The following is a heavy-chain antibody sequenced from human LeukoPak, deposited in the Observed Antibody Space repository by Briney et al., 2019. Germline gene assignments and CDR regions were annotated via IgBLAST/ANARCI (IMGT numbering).Heavy chain of an antibody. CDR2: IYYSGST. J-gene: IGHJ3*02. CDR3: ARGSATYYDFWSGYHPHDAFDI. D-gene: IGHD3-3*01. CDR1: GGSISSSSYY. V-gene: IGHV4-39*07. Sequence: SETLSLTCTVSGGSISSSSYYWGWIRQPPGKGLEWIGSIYYSGSTYYNPSLRSRVTISVDTSKNQFSLKLSSVTAADTAVYYCARGSATYYDFWSGYHPHDAFDIWGQGTMVTVSS.